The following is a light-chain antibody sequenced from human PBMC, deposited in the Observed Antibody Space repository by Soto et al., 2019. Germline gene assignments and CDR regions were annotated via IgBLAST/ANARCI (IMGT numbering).Light chain of an antibody. CDR2: GNS. CDR1: THNIGAGYD. CDR3: QSYDTTLSALV. V-gene: IGLV1-40*01. Sequence: QSVLTQPPSGSGAPGQRVTISCTGSTHNIGAGYDVHWYQQAPGTVPKLLIYGNSHRPSGVPDRFSASKSDTSASLAITGLQAEDEADYYCQSYDTTLSALVFGGGTKLTVL. J-gene: IGLJ2*01.